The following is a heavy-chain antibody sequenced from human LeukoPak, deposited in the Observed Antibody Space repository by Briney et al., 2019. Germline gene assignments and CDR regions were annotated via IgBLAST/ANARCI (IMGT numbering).Heavy chain of an antibody. V-gene: IGHV3-21*01. CDR3: AREIFWSGYYSNLHFDY. J-gene: IGHJ4*02. CDR2: ISSSGSYI. Sequence: GGSLRLSCAASGFTFSSYNMNCVRQAPGKGLEWVSSISSSGSYIYYADSVKGRFTISRDNAKNSLYLQMNSLRAEDTAVYYCAREIFWSGYYSNLHFDYWGQGTLVTVSS. CDR1: GFTFSSYN. D-gene: IGHD3-3*01.